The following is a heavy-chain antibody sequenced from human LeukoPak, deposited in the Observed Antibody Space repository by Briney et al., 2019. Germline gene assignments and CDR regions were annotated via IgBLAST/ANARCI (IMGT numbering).Heavy chain of an antibody. D-gene: IGHD3-10*01. V-gene: IGHV3-23*01. J-gene: IGHJ4*02. CDR2: ISGSGVNT. CDR3: AKDLWFGELLFLFDY. Sequence: GGSLRLSCAASGFTFSSYAMNWVRQAPGKGLQWVSSISGSGVNTYYADSVKGRFTISRDNSKDTLYLQMNSLRAEDTAVYYCAKDLWFGELLFLFDYWGQGTLVTVSS. CDR1: GFTFSSYA.